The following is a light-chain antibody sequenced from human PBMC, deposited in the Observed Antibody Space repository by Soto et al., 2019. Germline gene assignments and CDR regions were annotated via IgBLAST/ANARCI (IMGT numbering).Light chain of an antibody. V-gene: IGLV3-1*01. J-gene: IGLJ1*01. CDR2: EDY. Sequence: SYELTQPPSVSVSPGQTASITCSGDKLGDKFACWYQQKPGQSPVLVIYEDYKRPSGIPERFSGSNSGNTATLTISDTQAMDKADYYCQAWDINTAVFGTGTKLTVL. CDR3: QAWDINTAV. CDR1: KLGDKF.